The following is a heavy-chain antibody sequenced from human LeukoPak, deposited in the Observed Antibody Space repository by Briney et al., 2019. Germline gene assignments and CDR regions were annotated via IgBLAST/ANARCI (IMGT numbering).Heavy chain of an antibody. Sequence: SLTVSCKASGYTFTSYYMHSVRQAPGHGLEWRRIINRSSGRTSNEQEGEVRITAARDTSTSSIEMERISPRAEDTAVYECGRVGWLGYDYWGQGTVV. J-gene: IGHJ4*02. V-gene: IGHV1-46*01. CDR1: GYTFTSYY. CDR3: GRVGWLGYDY. D-gene: IGHD5-12*01. CDR2: INRSSGRT.